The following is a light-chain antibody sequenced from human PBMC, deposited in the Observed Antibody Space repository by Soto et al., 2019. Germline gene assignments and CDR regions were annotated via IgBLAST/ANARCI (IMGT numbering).Light chain of an antibody. J-gene: IGKJ1*01. CDR2: GAS. CDR1: QSVSSN. V-gene: IGKV3-15*01. CDR3: QHYNSYSEA. Sequence: EIVMTQSPATLSVSPGERATLSCRASQSVSSNLSWYQQKPGQAPRLLIYGASTRATGIPDRFRGSGSGTEFTLTISSLQPDDFATYYCQHYNSYSEAFGQGTKVDIK.